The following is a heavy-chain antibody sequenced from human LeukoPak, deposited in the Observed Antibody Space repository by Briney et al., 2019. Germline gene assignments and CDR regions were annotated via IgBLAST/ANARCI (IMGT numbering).Heavy chain of an antibody. V-gene: IGHV3-66*04. CDR2: IYSGGNT. CDR3: TSHRDGTFDY. Sequence: PGGSLRLSCAASGFTVSSKYMSWVRQAPGKGLEWVSVIYSGGNTYCADSVKGRFTISRDNADNTLYLQMNSLRAGDTAVYYCTSHRDGTFDYWGQGTLGTVSS. D-gene: IGHD5-24*01. J-gene: IGHJ4*02. CDR1: GFTVSSKY.